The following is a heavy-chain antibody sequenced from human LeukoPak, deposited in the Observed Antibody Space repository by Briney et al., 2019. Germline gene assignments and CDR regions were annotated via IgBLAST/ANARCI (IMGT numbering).Heavy chain of an antibody. J-gene: IGHJ1*01. CDR1: GFTFSDYY. Sequence: PGGSLRLSCAASGFTFSDYYMSWIRQAPGKGLEWVSYISSSGSTIYYADSVKGRFTISSDNAKNSLYLQMNSLRAEDTAVYYCATRFDYYGSGSYPEYFQHWGQGTLVTVSS. CDR2: ISSSGSTI. D-gene: IGHD3-10*01. V-gene: IGHV3-11*01. CDR3: ATRFDYYGSGSYPEYFQH.